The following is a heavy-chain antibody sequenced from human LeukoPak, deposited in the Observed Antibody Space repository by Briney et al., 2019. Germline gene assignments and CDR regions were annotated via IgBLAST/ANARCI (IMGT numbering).Heavy chain of an antibody. V-gene: IGHV1-2*02. J-gene: IGHJ4*02. CDR3: ARGGGTSGPELDY. CDR1: GYTFTGYF. Sequence: ASVKVSCKASGYTFTGYFMHWVRQAPGQGLEWMGWINPHSGGTDNAQNFQGRVTMTRDTSINTAYMELTRMTSDDTAVYFCARGGGTSGPELDYWGQGTLVTVS. CDR2: INPHSGGT. D-gene: IGHD3-3*01.